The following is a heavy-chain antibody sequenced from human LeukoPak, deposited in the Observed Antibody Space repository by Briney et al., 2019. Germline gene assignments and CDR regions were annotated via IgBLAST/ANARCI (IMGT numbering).Heavy chain of an antibody. CDR1: GFTFSSYS. CDR3: AREITYNWNYDAFDI. V-gene: IGHV3-21*01. CDR2: ISSSSSYI. J-gene: IGHJ3*02. Sequence: PGGSLRLSCAASGFTFSSYSMNWVRQAPGKGLEWVSSISSSSSYIYYADSVKGRFTISRDNAKNSLYLQMNGLRAEDTAVYYCAREITYNWNYDAFDIWGQGTMVTVSS. D-gene: IGHD1-1*01.